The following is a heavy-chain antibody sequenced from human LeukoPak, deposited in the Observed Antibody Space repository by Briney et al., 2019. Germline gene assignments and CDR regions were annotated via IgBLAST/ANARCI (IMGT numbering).Heavy chain of an antibody. CDR3: ARGIAAAGFWFDP. CDR1: GFTVSSNY. D-gene: IGHD6-13*01. V-gene: IGHV3-53*01. Sequence: GGSLRLSCAASGFTVSSNYMSWVRQAPGKGLEWASVIYSGGSTYYADSVKGRFTISRDNSKNTLYLQMNSLRAEDTAVYYCARGIAAAGFWFDPWGQGTLVTVSS. CDR2: IYSGGST. J-gene: IGHJ5*02.